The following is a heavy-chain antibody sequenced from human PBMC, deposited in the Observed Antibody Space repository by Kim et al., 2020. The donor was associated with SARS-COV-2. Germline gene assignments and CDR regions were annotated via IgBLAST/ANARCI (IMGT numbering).Heavy chain of an antibody. CDR3: ATVPQLRYFDWLLPYFDY. Sequence: ASVKVSCKVSGYTLTELSMHWVRQAPGKGLEWMGGFDPEDGETIYAQKFQGRVTMTEDTSTDTAYMELSSLRSEDTAVYYCATVPQLRYFDWLLPYFDYWGQGTLVTVSS. D-gene: IGHD3-9*01. J-gene: IGHJ4*02. CDR2: FDPEDGET. CDR1: GYTLTELS. V-gene: IGHV1-24*01.